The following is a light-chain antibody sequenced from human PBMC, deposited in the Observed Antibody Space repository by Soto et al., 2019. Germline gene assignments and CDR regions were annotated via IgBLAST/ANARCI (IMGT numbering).Light chain of an antibody. J-gene: IGLJ2*01. V-gene: IGLV2-14*01. CDR1: SSDVGGYNY. CDR2: EDS. Sequence: QSALTQPASVSGSPGQSITISCNGTSSDVGGYNYVSWYQQHPGKAPKLMIYEDSNRPSGVSNRFSGSKSGNTASLTISGLQAEDEADYYCSSYTSSSTRVFGGGTKLTVL. CDR3: SSYTSSSTRV.